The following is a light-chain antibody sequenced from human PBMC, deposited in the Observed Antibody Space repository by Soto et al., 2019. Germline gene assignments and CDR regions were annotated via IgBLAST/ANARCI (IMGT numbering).Light chain of an antibody. CDR1: QSLRSTS. J-gene: IGKJ1*01. CDR3: QQRSNWLTWT. Sequence: PGERATLSCRASQSLRSTSLAWYQQKPGQAPRLLISGASNRATGIPARFSGSGSGTDFTLTISSLEPEDFAVYYCQQRSNWLTWTFGQGTKVDIK. CDR2: GAS. V-gene: IGKV3-11*01.